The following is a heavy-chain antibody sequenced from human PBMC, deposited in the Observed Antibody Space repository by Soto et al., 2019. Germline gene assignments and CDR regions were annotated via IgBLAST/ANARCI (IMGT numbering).Heavy chain of an antibody. J-gene: IGHJ4*02. CDR3: ARTPKSSPYYFDY. Sequence: QVQLVESGGGVVQPGRSLRLSCAASGFTFSSYGMHWVRQAPGKGLEWVAVIWYDGSNKYYADSVKGRFTISRDNSKNPLYRQMNSLRAEDTAVYYCARTPKSSPYYFDYWGQGTLVTVSS. CDR1: GFTFSSYG. V-gene: IGHV3-33*01. CDR2: IWYDGSNK.